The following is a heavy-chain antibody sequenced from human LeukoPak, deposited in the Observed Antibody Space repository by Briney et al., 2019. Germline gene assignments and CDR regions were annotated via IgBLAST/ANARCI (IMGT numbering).Heavy chain of an antibody. CDR3: ATRDGCSSTSCFPFDY. CDR1: GYTFTGYY. J-gene: IGHJ4*02. Sequence: ASVKVSCKASGYTFTGYYMHWVRQAPGRGLEWMGWINPNSGGTNYAQKFQGRVTMTRDTSISTAYMELSRLRSDDTAVYYCATRDGCSSTSCFPFDYWGQGTLVTVSS. D-gene: IGHD2-2*01. CDR2: INPNSGGT. V-gene: IGHV1-2*02.